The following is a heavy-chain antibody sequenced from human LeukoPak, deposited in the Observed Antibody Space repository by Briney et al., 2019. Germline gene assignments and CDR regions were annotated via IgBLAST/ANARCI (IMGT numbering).Heavy chain of an antibody. CDR3: ARDSYYDSSGYYYEGRN. V-gene: IGHV3-20*04. J-gene: IGHJ4*02. CDR1: GFTFDDYG. D-gene: IGHD3-22*01. CDR2: INWNGGST. Sequence: PGGSLRLSCAASGFTFDDYGMSWVRQAPGKGLEWVSGINWNGGSTGYADSVKGRFTISRDNAKNSLYLQMSSLRAEDTALYYCARDSYYDSSGYYYEGRNWGQGTLVTVSS.